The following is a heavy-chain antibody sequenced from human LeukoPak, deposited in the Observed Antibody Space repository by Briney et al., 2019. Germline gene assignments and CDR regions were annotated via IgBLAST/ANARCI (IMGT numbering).Heavy chain of an antibody. D-gene: IGHD3-10*01. Sequence: PSETLSLTCTVSGGSISSYYWSWIRQPPGKGLEWIGEINHSGSTNYNPSLKSRVTISVDTSKNQFSLKLSSVTAADTAVYYCARLRGRLWFGDWGQGTLVTVSS. CDR2: INHSGST. CDR3: ARLRGRLWFGD. V-gene: IGHV4-34*01. CDR1: GGSISSYY. J-gene: IGHJ4*02.